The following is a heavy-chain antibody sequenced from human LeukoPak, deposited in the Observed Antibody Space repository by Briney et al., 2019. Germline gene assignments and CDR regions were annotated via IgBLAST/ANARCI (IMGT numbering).Heavy chain of an antibody. CDR3: AKCSSDYDILTGYYIGGAFDI. Sequence: GGSLRLSCAASGFTFSSYAMSWVRQAPGKGLEWVSAISGSGGSTYYADSVKGRFTISRVNSKNTLYMQMNSLRAEDTAVYYCAKCSSDYDILTGYYIGGAFDIWGQGTMVTVSS. CDR1: GFTFSSYA. V-gene: IGHV3-23*01. CDR2: ISGSGGST. J-gene: IGHJ3*02. D-gene: IGHD3-9*01.